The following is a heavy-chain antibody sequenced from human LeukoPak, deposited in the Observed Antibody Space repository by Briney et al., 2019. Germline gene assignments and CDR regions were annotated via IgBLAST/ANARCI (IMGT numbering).Heavy chain of an antibody. D-gene: IGHD5-12*01. V-gene: IGHV4-4*07. J-gene: IGHJ6*03. CDR3: ARGDYSGYGWYYYYMDV. CDR2: IYTSGST. Sequence: SETLSLTCTVSGGSISSYYWSWIRQPAGKGLEWIGRIYTSGSTNYNPSLKSRVTMSVDTSKNQFSLKLSSVTAADTAVYYCARGDYSGYGWYYYYMDVWGKGTTVTVSS. CDR1: GGSISSYY.